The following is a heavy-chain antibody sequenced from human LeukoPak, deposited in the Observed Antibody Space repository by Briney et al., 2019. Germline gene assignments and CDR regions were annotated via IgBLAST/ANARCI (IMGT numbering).Heavy chain of an antibody. CDR1: GFTFSSYA. V-gene: IGHV3-30*14. Sequence: GGSLRLSCAASGFTFSSYAMHWVRQAPGKGLEWVAVISYDGSNKYYADSVKGRFTISRDNSKNTLYLQMNSLRAEDTAVYYCARAPLKVGSYYYYGMDVWGQGTTVTVSS. D-gene: IGHD2-15*01. J-gene: IGHJ6*02. CDR2: ISYDGSNK. CDR3: ARAPLKVGSYYYYGMDV.